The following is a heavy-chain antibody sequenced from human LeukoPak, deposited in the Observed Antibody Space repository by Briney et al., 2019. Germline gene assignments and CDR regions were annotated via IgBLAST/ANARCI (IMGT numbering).Heavy chain of an antibody. CDR1: GFTFSSYE. CDR3: ARDKYYGSGSQREDV. J-gene: IGHJ6*02. CDR2: ISSSGSTI. D-gene: IGHD3-10*01. V-gene: IGHV3-48*03. Sequence: PGGSLRLSCAASGFTFSSYEMNWVRQAPGKGLEWVSYISSSGSTIYYADSVKGRFTISRDNAKNSLYLQMNSLRAEDTAVYYCARDKYYGSGSQREDVWGQGTTVTVSS.